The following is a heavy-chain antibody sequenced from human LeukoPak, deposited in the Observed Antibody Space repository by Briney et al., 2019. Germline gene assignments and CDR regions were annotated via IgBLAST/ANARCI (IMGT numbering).Heavy chain of an antibody. CDR2: ISTSGGSS. J-gene: IGHJ4*02. CDR3: ARADYSYAQKELDY. Sequence: GGSLRLSCAASGFTFSSYAMSWVRRAPGKGLEWVSGISTSGGSSSYADSVKGRFTISRDNAKNTLYLQMNSLRAEDTAVYYCARADYSYAQKELDYWGQGTLVTISS. D-gene: IGHD5-18*01. CDR1: GFTFSSYA. V-gene: IGHV3-23*01.